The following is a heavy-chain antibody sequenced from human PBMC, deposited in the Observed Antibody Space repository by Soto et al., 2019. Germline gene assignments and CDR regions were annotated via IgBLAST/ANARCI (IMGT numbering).Heavy chain of an antibody. D-gene: IGHD6-19*01. Sequence: EVQLVESGGVVVQPGGSLRLSCAASGFTFDDYTMHWVRQAPGKGLEWVSLISWDGGSTYYADSVKGRFTISRDNSKNSLYLLMNSLRTEDTALYYCAKDSHSSGWYVDYWGQGTLVTVSS. CDR1: GFTFDDYT. CDR2: ISWDGGST. V-gene: IGHV3-43*01. CDR3: AKDSHSSGWYVDY. J-gene: IGHJ4*02.